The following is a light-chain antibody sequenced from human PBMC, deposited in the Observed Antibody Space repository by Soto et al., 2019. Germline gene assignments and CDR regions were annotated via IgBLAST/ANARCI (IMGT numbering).Light chain of an antibody. Sequence: EIVMTQSPATLSVSPGERATLSCRASQSVSSNLAWYQQKPGQAPRLLIYGASTRATCIPARFSGSGSGTEFTLTIRRLQSEDFAVYYCQQYNNWPPITFGQGTRLEIK. V-gene: IGKV3-15*01. CDR1: QSVSSN. CDR3: QQYNNWPPIT. J-gene: IGKJ5*01. CDR2: GAS.